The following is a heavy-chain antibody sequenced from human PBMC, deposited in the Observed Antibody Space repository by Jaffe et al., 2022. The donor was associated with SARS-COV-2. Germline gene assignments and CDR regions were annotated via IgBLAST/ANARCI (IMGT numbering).Heavy chain of an antibody. CDR1: GFTFGDYA. CDR2: IRSKAYGGTT. CDR3: TRDLQWELLESGDY. D-gene: IGHD1-26*01. J-gene: IGHJ4*02. Sequence: EVQLVESGGGLVQPGRSLRLSCTASGFTFGDYAMSWVRQAPGKGLEWVGFIRSKAYGGTTEYAASVKGRFTISRDDSKSIAYLQMNSLKTEDTAVYYCTRDLQWELLESGDYWGQGTLVTVSS. V-gene: IGHV3-49*04.